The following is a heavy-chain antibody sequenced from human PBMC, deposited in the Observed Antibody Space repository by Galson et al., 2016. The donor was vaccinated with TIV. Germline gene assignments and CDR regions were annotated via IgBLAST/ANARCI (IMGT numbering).Heavy chain of an antibody. CDR2: INAGNGNT. CDR1: GYTFSIYA. Sequence: SVKVSCKAFGYTFSIYAMHWVRQAPGRSLEWMGWINAGNGNTKYSQKFQGRVTITRDTSASTAYMELSSLRSEDTAVYYCARPPYCGGDCYKYDYWGQGTLVTVSS. V-gene: IGHV1-3*01. CDR3: ARPPYCGGDCYKYDY. J-gene: IGHJ4*02. D-gene: IGHD2-21*02.